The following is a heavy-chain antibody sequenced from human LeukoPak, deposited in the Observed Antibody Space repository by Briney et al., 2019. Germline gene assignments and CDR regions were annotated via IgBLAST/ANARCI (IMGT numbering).Heavy chain of an antibody. CDR1: GGTFSSYA. J-gene: IGHJ5*02. Sequence: ASVKVSCKASGGTFSSYAISWVRQAPGQGLEWMGRIIPILGIANYAQKFQGRVTITADKSTSTAYMELSSLRSEDTAVYYCAIYYYDSRGYYYSWFDPWGQGTLVTVSS. CDR3: AIYYYDSRGYYYSWFDP. V-gene: IGHV1-69*04. D-gene: IGHD3-22*01. CDR2: IIPILGIA.